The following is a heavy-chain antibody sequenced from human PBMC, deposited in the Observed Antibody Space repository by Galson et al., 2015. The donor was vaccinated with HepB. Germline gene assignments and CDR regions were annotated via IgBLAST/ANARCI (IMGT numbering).Heavy chain of an antibody. Sequence: SLRLSCACSGFTFSSYNMNWVRQAPGKGLEWVASIDSSSSYTYYADSLKGRFTISRDNAKNSLYLQMNSLRPEDTAVYYCVRDPPLGTPFDHWGQGTLVTVSS. V-gene: IGHV3-21*01. CDR2: IDSSSSYT. D-gene: IGHD7-27*01. CDR1: GFTFSSYN. CDR3: VRDPPLGTPFDH. J-gene: IGHJ4*02.